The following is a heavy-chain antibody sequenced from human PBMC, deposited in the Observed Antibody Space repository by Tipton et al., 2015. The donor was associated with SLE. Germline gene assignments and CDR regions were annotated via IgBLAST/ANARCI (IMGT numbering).Heavy chain of an antibody. CDR1: GFTFTDYA. D-gene: IGHD4-17*01. V-gene: IGHV3-23*04. Sequence: QPVQSGGGLVQPGGSLRLSCAASGFTFTDYAMSWVRQAPGKGLEWVSTISGSDTTYYADSVKGRFIISRDNSQNTLYVQMNSLRAEDTAVYYCAKGVGNDYGDSGTDHWGQGTLVTVSS. J-gene: IGHJ4*02. CDR2: ISGSDTT. CDR3: AKGVGNDYGDSGTDH.